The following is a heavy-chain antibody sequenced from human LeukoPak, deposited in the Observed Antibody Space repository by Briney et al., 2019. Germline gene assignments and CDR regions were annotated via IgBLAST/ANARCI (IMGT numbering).Heavy chain of an antibody. V-gene: IGHV3-23*01. CDR2: ISGSGGST. Sequence: GGSLRLSCAASRFTFSSYAMSWVRQAPGKGLEWVSAISGSGGSTYYADSVKGRFTISRDNSKNTLYLQMNSLRAENTAVYYCARDFGEFPCDYWGQGTLVTVSS. CDR3: ARDFGEFPCDY. J-gene: IGHJ4*02. CDR1: RFTFSSYA. D-gene: IGHD3-10*01.